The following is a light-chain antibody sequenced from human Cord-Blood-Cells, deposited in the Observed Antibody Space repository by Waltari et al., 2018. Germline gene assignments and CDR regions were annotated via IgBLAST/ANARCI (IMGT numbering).Light chain of an antibody. CDR3: QQYYSTPLT. Sequence: DIVMPQSPDSLAVSLGERATIHCKSSQSVLYSSNNKDYFSWYQQKPGQPPKLLIYWASTRESGVPDRFSGSGSGTDFTLTISSLQAEDVAVYYCQQYYSTPLTFGGGTKVEIK. J-gene: IGKJ4*01. CDR1: QSVLYSSNNKDY. CDR2: WAS. V-gene: IGKV4-1*01.